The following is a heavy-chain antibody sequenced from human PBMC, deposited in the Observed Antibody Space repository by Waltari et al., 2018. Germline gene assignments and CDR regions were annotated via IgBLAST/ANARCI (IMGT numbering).Heavy chain of an antibody. CDR1: GYTFTVYY. CDR2: INPNSGGT. V-gene: IGHV1-2*06. Sequence: QVQLVQSGAEVKKPGASVKVSCKASGYTFTVYYIHWVRQAPGQGLEWMGRINPNSGGTNYAQKFQGRVTMTRDTSISTAYMELSRLRSDDTAMYYCARDSYCSSTSCGWYFDLWGRGTLVTVSS. D-gene: IGHD2-2*01. CDR3: ARDSYCSSTSCGWYFDL. J-gene: IGHJ2*01.